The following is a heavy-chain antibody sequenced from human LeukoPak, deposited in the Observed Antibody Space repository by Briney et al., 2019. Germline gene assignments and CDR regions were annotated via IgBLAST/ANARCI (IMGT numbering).Heavy chain of an antibody. CDR3: ARDREGSSGWYVDY. CDR2: INPNSGGT. D-gene: IGHD6-19*01. Sequence: ASVKVSCKVSGYTLTELSMHWVRQAPGQGLEWMGWINPNSGGTNYAQKFQGRVTMTRDTSISTAYMELSSLRSDDTAVYYCARDREGSSGWYVDYWGQGTLVTVSS. J-gene: IGHJ4*02. CDR1: GYTLTELS. V-gene: IGHV1-2*02.